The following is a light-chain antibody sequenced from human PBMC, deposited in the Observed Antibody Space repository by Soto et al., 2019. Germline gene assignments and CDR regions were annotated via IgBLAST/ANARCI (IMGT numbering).Light chain of an antibody. CDR2: EVS. J-gene: IGLJ3*02. V-gene: IGLV2-14*01. Sequence: QSALTQPASVSGSPGQSITISCTGTSSDVGGYNYVSWYQQEPGKAPKLLIYEVSNRPSGVSSRFSGSKSGITASLTISGLQAEDEADYFCSSYTSSSTRVFGGGTKLTVL. CDR3: SSYTSSSTRV. CDR1: SSDVGGYNY.